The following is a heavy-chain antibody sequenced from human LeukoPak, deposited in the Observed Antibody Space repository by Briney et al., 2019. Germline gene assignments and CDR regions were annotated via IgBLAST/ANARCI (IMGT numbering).Heavy chain of an antibody. CDR2: INPSGGST. V-gene: IGHV1-46*01. CDR3: ARVFGITGTTLDY. D-gene: IGHD1-7*01. CDR1: GYTFTTYY. Sequence: ASVKVSCKASGYTFTTYYMHWVRQAPGQGLEWMGIINPSGGSTTYAQKFQGRVTITRDTSTSTAYMELSSLRSEDTAVYYCARVFGITGTTLDYWGQGTLVTVSS. J-gene: IGHJ4*02.